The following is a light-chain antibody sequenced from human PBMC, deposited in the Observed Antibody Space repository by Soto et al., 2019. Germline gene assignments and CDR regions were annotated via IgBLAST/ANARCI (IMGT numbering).Light chain of an antibody. CDR1: QSVATN. CDR2: GAS. V-gene: IGKV3-20*01. Sequence: TQSPATRPVFQGARATLSCRASQSVATNLAWYQQRPGQAPRLLIHGASSRATGVPDRITGSGSGTDFTLSISRLEPEDFAVYYCQQYGGSTRTFGQGTKVDIK. J-gene: IGKJ1*01. CDR3: QQYGGSTRT.